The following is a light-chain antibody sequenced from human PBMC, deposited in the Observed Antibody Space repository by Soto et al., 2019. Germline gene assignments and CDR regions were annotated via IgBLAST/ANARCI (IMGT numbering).Light chain of an antibody. CDR1: SSDVGAYYY. V-gene: IGLV2-14*03. J-gene: IGLJ2*01. CDR2: DVS. Sequence: QSALTQPASVSGSPGQSITISCTGTSSDVGAYYYVSWYQQHPAKAPKLMIYDVSNRPSGVSNRFSGSKSGNTASLTISGLQAEDEADYYCSSYTNSRTLVFGGGTKLTVL. CDR3: SSYTNSRTLV.